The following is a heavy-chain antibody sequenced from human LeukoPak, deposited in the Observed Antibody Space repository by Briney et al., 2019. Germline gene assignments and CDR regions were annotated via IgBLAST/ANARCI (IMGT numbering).Heavy chain of an antibody. CDR2: MNPNSGNT. Sequence: ASVKVSCKTSGYTFTNYDINWVRQATGQGLEWMGWMNPNSGNTGYAQNFQGRVTMTRDTSIGAAYMELSSLRSEDTAVYYCASKSGYSFWGQGTLVTVSS. D-gene: IGHD5-12*01. CDR1: GYTFTNYD. V-gene: IGHV1-8*01. CDR3: ASKSGYSF. J-gene: IGHJ4*02.